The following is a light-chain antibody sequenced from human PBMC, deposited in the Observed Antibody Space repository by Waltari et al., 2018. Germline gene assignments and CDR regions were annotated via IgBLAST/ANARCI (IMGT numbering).Light chain of an antibody. Sequence: DIQMTQSPSTLSASVGDRFTITCRARQRISNWLAWYQQKPVKAPKLLIYKASTLESGVPSRFSGSVSGTEFTLTISSLQPDDFATYYCQQYNSYSLLTFGGGTKVEIK. CDR3: QQYNSYSLLT. V-gene: IGKV1-5*03. CDR2: KAS. CDR1: QRISNW. J-gene: IGKJ4*01.